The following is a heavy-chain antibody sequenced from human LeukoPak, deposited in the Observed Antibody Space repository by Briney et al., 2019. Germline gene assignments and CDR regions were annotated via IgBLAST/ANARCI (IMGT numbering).Heavy chain of an antibody. CDR1: GRSISSYD. V-gene: IGHV4-4*07. Sequence: PSETLSLTCTVSGRSISSYDWSWIRQPARKGLEWIGGINTSGSTNYKPSFKSRVTMSVDTCKSQFSLKLSSVTAADTAVYYCARDGWFGSRIDYWGQGTLVTVSS. CDR3: ARDGWFGSRIDY. J-gene: IGHJ4*02. CDR2: INTSGST. D-gene: IGHD3-10*01.